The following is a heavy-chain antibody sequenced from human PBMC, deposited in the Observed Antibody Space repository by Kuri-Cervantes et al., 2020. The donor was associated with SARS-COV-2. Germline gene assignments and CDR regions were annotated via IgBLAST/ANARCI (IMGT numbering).Heavy chain of an antibody. CDR3: ARDALSDILTGYYPQGFDY. CDR1: GFTFSSYS. Sequence: LSLTCAASGFTFSSYSMNWVRQAPGKGLEWVSYISSSSSTIYYADSVKGRFTISRDNAKNSLYLQMNSLRAEDTAVYYCARDALSDILTGYYPQGFDYWGQGTLVTVSS. V-gene: IGHV3-48*01. D-gene: IGHD3-9*01. CDR2: ISSSSSTI. J-gene: IGHJ4*02.